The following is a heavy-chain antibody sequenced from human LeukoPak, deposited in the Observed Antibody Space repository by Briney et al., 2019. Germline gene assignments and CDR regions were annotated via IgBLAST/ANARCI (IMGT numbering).Heavy chain of an antibody. D-gene: IGHD2-15*01. CDR2: ISGSGGST. CDR1: GFTFSSYA. CDR3: AKDRYCSGGSCYSGWFDP. V-gene: IGHV3-23*01. Sequence: GESLRLSCAASGFTFSSYAMSWVRQAPGKGLEWVSAISGSGGSTYYADSVKGRFTISRDNSKNTLYLQMNSLRAEDTAVYYCAKDRYCSGGSCYSGWFDPWGQGTLVTVSS. J-gene: IGHJ5*02.